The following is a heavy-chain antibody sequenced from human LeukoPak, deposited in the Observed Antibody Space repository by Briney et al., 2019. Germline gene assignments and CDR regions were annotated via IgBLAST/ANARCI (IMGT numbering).Heavy chain of an antibody. Sequence: ASVTVSSKASGYIFSIQYWHWERRAPGQGLGWRGTMNPSGGSGTYKRQFQGRVTMTRDTSTSTVFMELRTLRSEDTAVFYCAVLEGSNGYFQLWGQGTLVTVSA. D-gene: IGHD3-3*01. J-gene: IGHJ1*01. V-gene: IGHV1-46*01. CDR3: AVLEGSNGYFQL. CDR1: GYIFSIQY. CDR2: MNPSGGSG.